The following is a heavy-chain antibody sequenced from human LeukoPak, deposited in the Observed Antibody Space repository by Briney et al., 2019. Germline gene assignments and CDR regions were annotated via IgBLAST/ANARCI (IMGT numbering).Heavy chain of an antibody. CDR3: ARGLRSYYYDY. D-gene: IGHD1-26*01. Sequence: GASVKVSCKASGYTFTSYGISWVRQAPGQGLEWMGWISAYNGNTNYAQKLQGRVTMTTDTSTSTVYMELSSLRSEDTAVYYCARGLRSYYYDYWGQGTLVTVSS. V-gene: IGHV1-18*01. J-gene: IGHJ4*02. CDR2: ISAYNGNT. CDR1: GYTFTSYG.